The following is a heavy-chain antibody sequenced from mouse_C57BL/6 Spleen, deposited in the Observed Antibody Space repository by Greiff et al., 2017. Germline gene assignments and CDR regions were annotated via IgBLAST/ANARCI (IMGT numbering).Heavy chain of an antibody. CDR3: ARGWDDYAMDY. J-gene: IGHJ4*01. Sequence: EVQLVESGGGLVKPGGSLKLSCAASGFTFSSYTMSWVRQTPEKRLEWVATISGGGGNTYYPDSVKGRFTISRDNAKNTLYLQMSSLRSEDTALYYCARGWDDYAMDYWGQGTSVTVSS. CDR2: ISGGGGNT. V-gene: IGHV5-9*01. D-gene: IGHD4-1*01. CDR1: GFTFSSYT.